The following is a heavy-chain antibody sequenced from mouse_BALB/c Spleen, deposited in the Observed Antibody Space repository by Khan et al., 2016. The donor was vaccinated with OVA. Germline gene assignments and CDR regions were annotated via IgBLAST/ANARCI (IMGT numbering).Heavy chain of an antibody. CDR1: GFSLTSYG. V-gene: IGHV2-9*02. J-gene: IGHJ1*01. CDR2: IWTGGST. Sequence: QVQLQESGPGLVAPSQSLSITCTVSGFSLTSYGVHWVRQPPGKGLEWLGVIWTGGSTTYNSALMSRLSISTVNSTSHVFLKMNSLQTDDTAMYYCARYYGNYGWYFEVWGAGTTVTVAS. CDR3: ARYYGNYGWYFEV. D-gene: IGHD2-1*01.